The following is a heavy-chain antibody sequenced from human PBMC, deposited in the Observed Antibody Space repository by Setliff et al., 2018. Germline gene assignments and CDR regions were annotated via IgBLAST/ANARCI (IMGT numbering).Heavy chain of an antibody. V-gene: IGHV1-18*01. Sequence: ASVKVSCKASGYTFSESIVSWVRQAPGQGLEWMGWIAVYTGKTNYPQKFLGRVTVTTDTSTGTAYMELGSLTSDDTAIYYCARINFYVSSGYYYAPDYWGPGTLVTVSS. CDR3: ARINFYVSSGYYYAPDY. D-gene: IGHD3-22*01. CDR2: IAVYTGKT. J-gene: IGHJ4*02. CDR1: GYTFSESI.